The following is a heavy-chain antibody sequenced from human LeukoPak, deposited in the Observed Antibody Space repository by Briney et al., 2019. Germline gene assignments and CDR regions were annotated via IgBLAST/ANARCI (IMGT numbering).Heavy chain of an antibody. CDR3: ARDPYSSSWSYGMDV. CDR1: GFTFSNYW. V-gene: IGHV3-7*05. D-gene: IGHD6-13*01. CDR2: IKQDGSEI. J-gene: IGHJ6*02. Sequence: GGSLRLSCRASGFTFSNYWMSWVRQTPEKGLEWVANIKQDGSEIVYVDSVKGRFTTSRDNAQSSLYLQMNSLRAEDTAVYYCARDPYSSSWSYGMDVWGQGTTVTVSS.